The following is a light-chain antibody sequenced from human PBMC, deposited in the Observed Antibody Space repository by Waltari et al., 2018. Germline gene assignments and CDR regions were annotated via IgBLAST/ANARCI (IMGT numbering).Light chain of an antibody. CDR1: SSDMGVYNH. V-gene: IGLV2-14*03. Sequence: QSALTQPASVSGSPGQSITISCTGTSSDMGVYNHVSWYQQHPGTAPKLMIYDGTNRPSGVSDRFSGSKSDYTASLTISGLQAEDEADYYCSSYTTSISYVFGTGTRVTVL. CDR3: SSYTTSISYV. J-gene: IGLJ1*01. CDR2: DGT.